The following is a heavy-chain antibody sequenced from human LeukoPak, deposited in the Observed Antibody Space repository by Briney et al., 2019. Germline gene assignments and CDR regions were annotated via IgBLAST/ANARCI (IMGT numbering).Heavy chain of an antibody. Sequence: SETLYLTCTISGDSINPYCYNWLRQPTGKGLEWIGYIDYSEYTNYNSSLKSRVTLSIDTSKKQVSLRLKSVTAADTAVYYCARGRVRGDYSCFHRWGQGTLVTVSS. CDR2: IDYSEYT. V-gene: IGHV4-59*01. D-gene: IGHD3-10*01. J-gene: IGHJ4*02. CDR1: GDSINPYC. CDR3: ARGRVRGDYSCFHR.